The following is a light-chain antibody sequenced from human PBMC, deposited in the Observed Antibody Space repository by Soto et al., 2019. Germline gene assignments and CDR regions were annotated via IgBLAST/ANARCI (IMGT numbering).Light chain of an antibody. Sequence: DNQLTHYHSTLSGCLVERCTIXLLASQTISSWLAWYQQKPGKAPKLLIYKASTLKSGVPSRFSGSGSGTEFTLTISSLQPDDFATYYCQHYNSYSEAFGQGTKVDIK. CDR2: KAS. V-gene: IGKV1-5*03. J-gene: IGKJ1*01. CDR3: QHYNSYSEA. CDR1: QTISSW.